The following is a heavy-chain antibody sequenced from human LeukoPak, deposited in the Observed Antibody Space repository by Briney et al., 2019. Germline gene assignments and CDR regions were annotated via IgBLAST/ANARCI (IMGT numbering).Heavy chain of an antibody. CDR1: GFTFSSYS. CDR3: ARSMGITGSWYYFDY. J-gene: IGHJ4*02. V-gene: IGHV3-21*01. D-gene: IGHD2-8*02. CDR2: ISSSRTYI. Sequence: PGGSLRLSCEASGFTFSSYSMNWVRQAPGKGLEWVSSISSSRTYIYYADSVKGRFTISRDNAKNSLYLQMNSLRAEDTAVYYCARSMGITGSWYYFDYWGQGTLVTVSS.